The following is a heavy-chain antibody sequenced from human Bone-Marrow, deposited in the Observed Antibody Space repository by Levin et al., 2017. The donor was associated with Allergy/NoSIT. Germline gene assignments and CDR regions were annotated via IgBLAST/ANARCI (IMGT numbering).Heavy chain of an antibody. CDR3: AREYYNWFDP. V-gene: IGHV1-69*04. CDR2: IIPILGIA. Sequence: KISCKASGGTFSSYAISWVRQAPGQGLEWMGRIIPILGIANYAQKFQGRVTITADKSTSTAYMELSSLRSEDTAVYYCAREYYNWFDPWGQGTLVTVSS. D-gene: IGHD3-10*01. J-gene: IGHJ5*02. CDR1: GGTFSSYA.